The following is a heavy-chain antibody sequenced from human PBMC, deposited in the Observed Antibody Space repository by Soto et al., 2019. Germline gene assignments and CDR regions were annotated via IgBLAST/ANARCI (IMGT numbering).Heavy chain of an antibody. J-gene: IGHJ6*02. CDR1: GYSIRSGYF. V-gene: IGHV4-38-2*01. Sequence: SETLSPTCAVSGYSIRSGYFWGWIRQPPGKGLEWIGSMYHSGITYYNLSLKSRVTISVDTSKNQLSLKLSSATAADTAVYYCARSMYSTSAQLYYGMDVWGQGTTVTVSS. CDR3: ARSMYSTSAQLYYGMDV. D-gene: IGHD6-6*01. CDR2: MYHSGIT.